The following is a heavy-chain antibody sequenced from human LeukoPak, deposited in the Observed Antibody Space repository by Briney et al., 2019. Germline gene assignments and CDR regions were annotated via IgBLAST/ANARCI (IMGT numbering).Heavy chain of an antibody. CDR2: INQDGSEK. Sequence: NPGGSLRLSCAASGFTFSTYWMTWVRQAPGKGLEWVANINQDGSEKYYVDSVKGRFTISRDNAKNSLFLQMNSLRAEDSALYYCARGQGAPVYRGQGTLVTVSS. J-gene: IGHJ4*02. CDR1: GFTFSTYW. CDR3: ARGQGAPVY. V-gene: IGHV3-7*01.